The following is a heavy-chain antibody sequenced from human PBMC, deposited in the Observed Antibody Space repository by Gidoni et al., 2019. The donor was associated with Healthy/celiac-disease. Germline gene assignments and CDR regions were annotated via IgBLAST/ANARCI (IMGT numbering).Heavy chain of an antibody. D-gene: IGHD5-18*01. Sequence: QVQLPESGPGLVQPSETLSLTCTVSGGSISSYYWSWIRQPAGKGLEWIGRIYTSGSTNYNPSLKSRVTMSVDTSKNQFSLKLGSVTAADTAVYYCARDNSRGYSYGLDAFDIWGQGTMVTVSS. J-gene: IGHJ3*02. CDR1: GGSISSYY. V-gene: IGHV4-4*07. CDR3: ARDNSRGYSYGLDAFDI. CDR2: IYTSGST.